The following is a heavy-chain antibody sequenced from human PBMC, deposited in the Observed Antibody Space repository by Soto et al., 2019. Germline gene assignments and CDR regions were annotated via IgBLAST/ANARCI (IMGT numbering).Heavy chain of an antibody. CDR3: ARDMHAGFTHYFAP. Sequence: PSETLPLTCFVSVGSVTSYHWSLIRQFPGEGLEWIAYSSYTANTNYNPSLQSPVTISLDTSKNQLSLKLTSMTAADTADYYCARDMHAGFTHYFAPWRQGTLLTVSS. CDR1: VGSVTSYH. V-gene: IGHV4-59*02. J-gene: IGHJ5*02. D-gene: IGHD1-26*01. CDR2: SSYTANT.